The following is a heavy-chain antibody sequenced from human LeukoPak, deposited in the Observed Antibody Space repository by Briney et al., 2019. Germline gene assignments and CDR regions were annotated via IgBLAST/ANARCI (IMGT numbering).Heavy chain of an antibody. CDR1: GGSISSSNW. D-gene: IGHD3-10*01. V-gene: IGHV4-4*02. Sequence: SETLSLTCAVSGGSISSSNWWSWVRPPPGKGLEWIGEIYHSGSTKYNPSLKSRVTISVDKSKNQFSLKLSSVTAADTAVYYCAVGGVYLRGGAEAFDIWGQGTMVTVSS. J-gene: IGHJ3*02. CDR2: IYHSGST. CDR3: AVGGVYLRGGAEAFDI.